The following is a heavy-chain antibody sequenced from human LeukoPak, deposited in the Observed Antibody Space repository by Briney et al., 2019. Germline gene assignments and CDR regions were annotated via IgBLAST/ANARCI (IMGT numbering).Heavy chain of an antibody. Sequence: SETLSLTCAVYGGSFSGYYWSWIRQPPGKGLEWIGEINHSGSTNYNPSLKSRVTISVDTSKNQFSLKLSSVTAADTAVYYCARDSYDFWSGYYTSYYYGMDVWGQGTTVTVSS. J-gene: IGHJ6*02. CDR2: INHSGST. CDR3: ARDSYDFWSGYYTSYYYGMDV. CDR1: GGSFSGYY. D-gene: IGHD3-3*01. V-gene: IGHV4-34*01.